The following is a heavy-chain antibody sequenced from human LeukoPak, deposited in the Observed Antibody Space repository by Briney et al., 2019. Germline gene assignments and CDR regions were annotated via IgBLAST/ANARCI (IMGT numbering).Heavy chain of an antibody. V-gene: IGHV3-21*01. J-gene: IGHJ4*02. D-gene: IGHD3-10*01. CDR2: ISSSSYI. CDR3: AREGYGSAHY. Sequence: GGSLRLSCAGSGFTFSTYTMNWVRQAPGKGLEWVSSISSSSYIYYADSVKGRFTISRDNAKNSLYLQMNSLRAEDTAVYYCAREGYGSAHYWGQGTLVTVSS. CDR1: GFTFSTYT.